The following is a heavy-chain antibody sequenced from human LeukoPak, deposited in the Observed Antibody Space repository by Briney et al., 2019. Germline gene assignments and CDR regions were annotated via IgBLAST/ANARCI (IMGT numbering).Heavy chain of an antibody. CDR2: IIPIFGTA. CDR1: GGTFSSYA. D-gene: IGHD3-3*02. CDR3: ARVLFDSISYAPDY. J-gene: IGHJ4*02. Sequence: SVKVSCKASGGTFSSYAISWVRQAPGQGLEWMGRIIPIFGTANYAQKFQGRVTITTDESTSTAYMELSSLRSDDTAVYYCARVLFDSISYAPDYWGQGTLVTVSS. V-gene: IGHV1-69*05.